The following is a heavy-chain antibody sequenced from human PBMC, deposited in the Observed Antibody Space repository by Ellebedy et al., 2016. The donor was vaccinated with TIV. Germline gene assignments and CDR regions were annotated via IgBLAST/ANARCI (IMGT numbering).Heavy chain of an antibody. V-gene: IGHV1-69*13. CDR3: AREAGNYAHFDY. D-gene: IGHD1-7*01. Sequence: SVKVSCXASGGTFSSYTISWVRQAPGQGLEWMGGIIPISDTANYAQKFQGGVTITADESTSTAYMELSSLRSEDTAVYYCAREAGNYAHFDYWGQGTLVIVSS. J-gene: IGHJ4*02. CDR1: GGTFSSYT. CDR2: IIPISDTA.